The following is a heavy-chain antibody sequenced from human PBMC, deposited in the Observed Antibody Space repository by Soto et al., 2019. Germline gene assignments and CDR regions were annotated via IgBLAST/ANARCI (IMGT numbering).Heavy chain of an antibody. CDR2: IWYDGSNK. CDR1: GFSFSDYG. D-gene: IGHD1-20*01. Sequence: SLRLSCAASGFSFSDYGMHWVRQAPGKGLEWVALIWYDGSNKYYEDSMKGRFTISRDNSKNTLFLQMNSLRVEDTAVYYCARGSHNWNRREVYFYYNLAVSGQGTTVTVSS. V-gene: IGHV3-33*01. CDR3: ARGSHNWNRREVYFYYNLAV. J-gene: IGHJ6*03.